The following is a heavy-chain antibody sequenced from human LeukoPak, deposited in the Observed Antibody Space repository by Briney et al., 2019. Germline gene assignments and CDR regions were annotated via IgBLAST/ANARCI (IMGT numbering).Heavy chain of an antibody. CDR3: ARDCSSGCYPDY. J-gene: IGHJ4*02. Sequence: SVKVSCKASGGTFSSYAISWVRQGPGQGLEWMGRIIPIFGTANYAQKFQGRVTITADKSTSTAYMELSSLRSEDTAVYYCARDCSSGCYPDYWGQGTLVTVSS. V-gene: IGHV1-69*06. CDR1: GGTFSSYA. D-gene: IGHD6-19*01. CDR2: IIPIFGTA.